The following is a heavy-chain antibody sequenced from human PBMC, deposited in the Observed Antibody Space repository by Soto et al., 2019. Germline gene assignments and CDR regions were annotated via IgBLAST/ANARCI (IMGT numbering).Heavy chain of an antibody. J-gene: IGHJ5*02. CDR2: LSWNSGSI. D-gene: IGHD3-10*01. CDR3: AKGYYYGSGRYSNWFDP. V-gene: IGHV3-9*01. Sequence: GGSLRLSCAASGFTFDDYAMHWVRQAPGKGLEWVSGLSWNSGSIGYADSVKGRFTISRDNANNSLYLQMNTLRAEDTALYYCAKGYYYGSGRYSNWFDPWGQGTLVTVSS. CDR1: GFTFDDYA.